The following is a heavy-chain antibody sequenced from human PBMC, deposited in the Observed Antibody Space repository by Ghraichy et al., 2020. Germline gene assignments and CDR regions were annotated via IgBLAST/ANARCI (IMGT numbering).Heavy chain of an antibody. V-gene: IGHV3-23*01. CDR3: AKAWGYCSGGTCPSYNWFDP. CDR2: IGASGGAT. CDR1: GLTFSNYA. J-gene: IGHJ5*02. Sequence: GGSLRLSCAASGLTFSNYAMTWVRQAPGQGLEWVSGIGASGGATYYADSVKGRFTISRDNSKSTLYLQMNSLRVEDTAIYYCAKAWGYCSGGTCPSYNWFDPWGQGTLVTVSS. D-gene: IGHD2-15*01.